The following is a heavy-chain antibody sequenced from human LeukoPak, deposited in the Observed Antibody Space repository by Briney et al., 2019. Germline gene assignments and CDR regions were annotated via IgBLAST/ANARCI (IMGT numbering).Heavy chain of an antibody. Sequence: PSETLSLTCTVSGDSISSGAYYWSWIRQPAGKGLEWIGRISTTETTNYNPSLKSRVTISVDTSKNQFSLKLSSVTATDTAVYYCARSYRYCSGGSCYSSFDPWGQGTLVTVSS. J-gene: IGHJ5*02. D-gene: IGHD2-15*01. V-gene: IGHV4-61*02. CDR2: ISTTETT. CDR1: GDSISSGAYY. CDR3: ARSYRYCSGGSCYSSFDP.